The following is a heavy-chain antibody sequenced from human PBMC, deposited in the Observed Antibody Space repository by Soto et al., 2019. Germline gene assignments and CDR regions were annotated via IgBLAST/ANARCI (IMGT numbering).Heavy chain of an antibody. J-gene: IGHJ4*02. D-gene: IGHD3-3*01. V-gene: IGHV3-64D*06. CDR3: LRDIFGVVIFDS. CDR2: ISTNGRNT. Sequence: GSLRLSCSASGFSFSDSAMHWARQAPGKTLEYVSAISTNGRNTYYADSVKGRFTISRDNSKNTVHLQMSSLRAEDTAVYYCLRDIFGVVIFDSWGQGTPVTVSS. CDR1: GFSFSDSA.